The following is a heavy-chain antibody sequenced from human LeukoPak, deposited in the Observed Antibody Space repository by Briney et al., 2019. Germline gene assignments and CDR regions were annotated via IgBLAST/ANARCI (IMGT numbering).Heavy chain of an antibody. J-gene: IGHJ4*02. D-gene: IGHD3-16*01. CDR1: SGSIGSYY. CDR3: ARAPYAQGLDY. V-gene: IGHV4-59*01. Sequence: SETLSLTCTVSSGSIGSYYWSWIRQPPGKGLEWIGYSYDSGTTNYNPSLKSRVTISVDTSKNQFSLKLTSVTAADTAVYYCARAPYAQGLDYWGQGTLVTVSS. CDR2: SYDSGTT.